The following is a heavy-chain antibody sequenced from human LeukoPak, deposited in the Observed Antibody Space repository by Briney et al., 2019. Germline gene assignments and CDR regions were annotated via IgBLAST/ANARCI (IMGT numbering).Heavy chain of an antibody. CDR1: GFTFSSYG. CDR3: ARDRPGDDILTGYYPSPYYYYGMDV. V-gene: IGHV3-33*01. D-gene: IGHD3-9*01. CDR2: IWYDGSNK. Sequence: GRSLRLSCAASGFTFSSYGVHWVRQAPGKGLEWVAVIWYDGSNKYYADSVKGRFTISRDNSKNTLYLQMNSLRAEDTAVYYCARDRPGDDILTGYYPSPYYYYGMDVWGQGTTVTVSS. J-gene: IGHJ6*02.